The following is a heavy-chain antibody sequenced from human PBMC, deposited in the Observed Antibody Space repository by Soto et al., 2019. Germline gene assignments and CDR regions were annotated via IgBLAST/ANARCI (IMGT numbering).Heavy chain of an antibody. CDR1: GLTFSSYS. Sequence: EVQLVESGGGLVKPGGSLRLSCAASGLTFSSYSMNWVRQAPGKGLEWVSYISSSSSTIYYADSVKGRFTISRDNAKNSLYLQMNSLRAEVTAVYYCARHPERIAEIGWFDPWGQGTLDTVSS. J-gene: IGHJ5*02. D-gene: IGHD6-13*01. CDR3: ARHPERIAEIGWFDP. CDR2: ISSSSSTI. V-gene: IGHV3-48*01.